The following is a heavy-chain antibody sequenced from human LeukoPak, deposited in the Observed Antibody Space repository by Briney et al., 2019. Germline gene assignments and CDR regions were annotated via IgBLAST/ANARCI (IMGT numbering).Heavy chain of an antibody. CDR1: GGSISSYY. Sequence: SETLSLTCTVSGGSISSYYRSWIRQPPGKGLEWIGYIYYSGSTNYNPSLKSRVTISVDTSKNQFSLKLSSVTAADTAVYYCARRPGRGGSYTYYYYGMDVWGQGTTVTVSS. D-gene: IGHD1-26*01. J-gene: IGHJ6*02. V-gene: IGHV4-59*08. CDR3: ARRPGRGGSYTYYYYGMDV. CDR2: IYYSGST.